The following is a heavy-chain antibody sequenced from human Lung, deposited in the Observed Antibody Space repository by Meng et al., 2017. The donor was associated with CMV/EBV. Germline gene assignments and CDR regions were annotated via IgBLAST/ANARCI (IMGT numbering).Heavy chain of an antibody. V-gene: IGHV4-31*02. D-gene: IGHD4-17*01. Sequence: GPLNSGGYSWSWIRQLPEKGLEWIGYTYYDGTTHYDWSLRSRVTISVDTSKNQFSLKLSSVTAADTAVYYCARDGASHPYYFDYWGQGTLVTVSS. J-gene: IGHJ4*02. CDR3: ARDGASHPYYFDY. CDR1: GPLNSGGYS. CDR2: TYYDGTT.